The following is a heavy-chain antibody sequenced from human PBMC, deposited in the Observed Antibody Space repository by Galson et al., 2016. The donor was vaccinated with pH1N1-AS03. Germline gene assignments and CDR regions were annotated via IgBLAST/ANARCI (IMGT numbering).Heavy chain of an antibody. CDR1: GGKFSSHA. V-gene: IGHV1-69*13. J-gene: IGHJ4*02. Sequence: SVKVSCKASGGKFSSHAVTWVRQAPGQGLEWMGWIIGMCGTTNYAHKFQGRVTLTADELTSTTYMELSRLTYEDTAIYYCARGSVYNDRSGVYWGQGTLVTVSS. CDR3: ARGSVYNDRSGVY. D-gene: IGHD3-16*01. CDR2: IIGMCGTT.